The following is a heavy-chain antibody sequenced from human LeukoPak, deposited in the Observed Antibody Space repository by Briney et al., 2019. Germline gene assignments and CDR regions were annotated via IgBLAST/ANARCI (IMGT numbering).Heavy chain of an antibody. D-gene: IGHD2-15*01. V-gene: IGHV1-46*01. J-gene: IGHJ4*02. CDR2: INPSGGST. CDR3: AREGRQYYFDY. Sequence: ASVEVSCKASGYTFTSYYMHWVRQAPGQGLEWMGIINPSGGSTSYAQKFQGRVTMTRDTSTSTVYMELSSLRSEDTAVYYCAREGRQYYFDYWGQGTLVTVSS. CDR1: GYTFTSYY.